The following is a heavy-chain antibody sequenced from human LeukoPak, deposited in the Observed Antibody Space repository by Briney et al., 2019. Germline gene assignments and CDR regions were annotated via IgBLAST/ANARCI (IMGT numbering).Heavy chain of an antibody. J-gene: IGHJ4*02. D-gene: IGHD6-13*01. CDR1: RFTFITYG. CDR2: IWYDGSNK. CDR3: AKDWETAATGRSPIDY. V-gene: IGHV3-30*02. Sequence: GGSLRLSCAASRFTFITYGMHWVRQAPGKGLEWVAFIWYDGSNKYYADSVKGRFTISRDNSKNTLYLQMNSLRAEDTAVYYCAKDWETAATGRSPIDYWGQGTLVTVSS.